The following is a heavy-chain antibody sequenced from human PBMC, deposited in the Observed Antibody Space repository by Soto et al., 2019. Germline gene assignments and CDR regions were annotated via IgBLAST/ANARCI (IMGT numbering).Heavy chain of an antibody. CDR1: GFTFSTYT. Sequence: GGSLRLSCAASGFTFSTYTLHWVRQATGKGLEWVAVISYDGNYEYYADSVKGRFTISRDNSKNTLFLQMNSLRADDTAVYYCARASVAATWGYYFDYWGQGALVTVSS. J-gene: IGHJ4*02. D-gene: IGHD6-19*01. CDR2: ISYDGNYE. CDR3: ARASVAATWGYYFDY. V-gene: IGHV3-30-3*01.